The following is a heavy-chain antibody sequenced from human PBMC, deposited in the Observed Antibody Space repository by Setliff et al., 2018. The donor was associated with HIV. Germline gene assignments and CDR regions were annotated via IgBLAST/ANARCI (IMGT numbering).Heavy chain of an antibody. CDR1: GGTFNSYV. J-gene: IGHJ4*02. CDR3: ARETQTGSGSYLV. Sequence: ASVKVSCKASGGTFNSYVVNWVRQAPGQGLEWMGGIIPVFGTANYAQKFQDRVTITADESTSTVYMELSSLRPEDTAVYYCARETQTGSGSYLVWGQGALVTVSS. V-gene: IGHV1-69*13. CDR2: IIPVFGTA. D-gene: IGHD3-10*01.